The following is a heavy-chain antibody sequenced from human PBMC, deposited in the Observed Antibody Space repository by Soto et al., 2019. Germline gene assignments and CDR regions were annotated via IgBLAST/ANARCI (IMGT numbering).Heavy chain of an antibody. CDR2: IQVGGST. Sequence: QVQLQESGPGLVKPSETLSLTCTVSGGSISNFYWSWIRQPPGKGPEYIGYIQVGGSTNYNPSLGSRGAISVDTSKDQFSLRLSPVTAADTAVYYCARGFGVTTDPPGHWGQGTLVTVSS. J-gene: IGHJ4*02. CDR3: ARGFGVTTDPPGH. V-gene: IGHV4-59*01. CDR1: GGSISNFY. D-gene: IGHD4-17*01.